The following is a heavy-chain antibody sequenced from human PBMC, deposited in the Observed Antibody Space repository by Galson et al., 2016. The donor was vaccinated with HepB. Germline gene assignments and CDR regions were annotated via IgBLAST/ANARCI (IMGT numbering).Heavy chain of an antibody. CDR2: IYSGGRT. J-gene: IGHJ4*02. CDR3: AAGNYVVVD. D-gene: IGHD2-15*01. V-gene: IGHV3-53*01. Sequence: SLRLSCAASGFTFSMFWVSWVRQAPGKGLEWVSLIYSGGRTDYADSVKGRFTISRDNSKNTLYLQMNSLRAEDTAVYYCAAGNYVVVDWGQGTLVTVSS. CDR1: GFTFSMFW.